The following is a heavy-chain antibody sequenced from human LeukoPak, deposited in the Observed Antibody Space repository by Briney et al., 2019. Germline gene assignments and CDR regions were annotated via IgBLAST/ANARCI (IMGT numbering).Heavy chain of an antibody. J-gene: IGHJ4*02. Sequence: ASVKVSCKASGGTFNSYAISWVRQAPGQGLEWMGGIIPIFGTTNYARKFRGRVTLTADKSTRTAYMELSSPRSEDTAVYYCAKAQSFIAVANFDYWGQGTLVTVSS. CDR3: AKAQSFIAVANFDY. V-gene: IGHV1-69*06. CDR1: GGTFNSYA. CDR2: IIPIFGTT. D-gene: IGHD6-19*01.